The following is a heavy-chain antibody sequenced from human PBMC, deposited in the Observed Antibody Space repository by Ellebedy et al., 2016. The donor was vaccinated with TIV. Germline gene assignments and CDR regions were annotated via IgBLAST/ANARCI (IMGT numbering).Heavy chain of an antibody. CDR2: IYYSGST. V-gene: IGHV4-59*01. Sequence: SETLSLTXTVSGGSISSYYWSWIRQPPGKGLEWIGYIYYSGSTNYNPSLKSRVTISVDTSKNQFSLKLSSVTAADTAVYYCARDGSYGMDVWGQGTTVTVSS. J-gene: IGHJ6*02. CDR1: GGSISSYY. CDR3: ARDGSYGMDV.